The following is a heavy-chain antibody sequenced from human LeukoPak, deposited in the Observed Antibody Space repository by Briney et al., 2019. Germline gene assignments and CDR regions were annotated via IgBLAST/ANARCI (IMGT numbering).Heavy chain of an antibody. D-gene: IGHD3-3*01. V-gene: IGHV3-33*01. CDR2: IWYDGSKE. Sequence: GGSLRLSCAASGFTFSSYGMHWVRQAPGKGLEWVAVIWYDGSKEYYADSVEGRFTISRDSSKNMVYLQMNSLRTEDTAVYYCARDVDFHFDDWGQGTLVAVSS. CDR1: GFTFSSYG. CDR3: ARDVDFHFDD. J-gene: IGHJ4*02.